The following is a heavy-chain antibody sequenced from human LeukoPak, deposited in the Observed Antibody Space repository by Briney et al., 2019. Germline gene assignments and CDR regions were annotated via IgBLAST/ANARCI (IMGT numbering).Heavy chain of an antibody. CDR3: ARVGDGYNYFAFDI. J-gene: IGHJ3*02. D-gene: IGHD5-24*01. CDR1: GYTFTGYY. CDR2: INPNSGGT. Sequence: ASVKVSCKASGYTFTGYYMHWVRQAPGQGLERMGWINPNSGGTNYAQKFQGRVTMTRDTSISTAYMELSRLRSDDTAVYYCARVGDGYNYFAFDIWGQGTMVTVSS. V-gene: IGHV1-2*02.